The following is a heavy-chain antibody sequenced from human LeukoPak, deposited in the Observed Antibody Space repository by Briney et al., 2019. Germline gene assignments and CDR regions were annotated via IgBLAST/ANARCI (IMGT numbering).Heavy chain of an antibody. CDR1: GFTFSSYA. V-gene: IGHV3-30-3*01. CDR3: AREMYSSSLDY. D-gene: IGHD6-19*01. Sequence: GMSLRLSCAASGFTFSSYAMHRVRQAPGQGLVGLAVISYDGSNKYYADSVKGRFTISRYNSKNTLYLQMNSLRDEDTAVYYCAREMYSSSLDYWGQGTLVTVSS. CDR2: ISYDGSNK. J-gene: IGHJ4*02.